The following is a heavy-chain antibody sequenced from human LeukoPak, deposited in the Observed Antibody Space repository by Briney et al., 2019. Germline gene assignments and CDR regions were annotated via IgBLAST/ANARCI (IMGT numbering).Heavy chain of an antibody. J-gene: IGHJ4*02. V-gene: IGHV3-30*03. CDR1: GFTFSSYG. CDR2: ISYDGSNK. D-gene: IGHD2-8*01. Sequence: GGSLRLSCAASGFTFSSYGMHWVRQAPGKGLEWVAVISYDGSNKYYADSVKGRFTISRDNSKNTLYLQMNSLRAEDTAVYYCARLTRYCTNGVCPSDYWGQGTLVTVSS. CDR3: ARLTRYCTNGVCPSDY.